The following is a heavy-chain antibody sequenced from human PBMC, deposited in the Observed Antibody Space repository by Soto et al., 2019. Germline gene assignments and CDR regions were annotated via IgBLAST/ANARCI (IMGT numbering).Heavy chain of an antibody. Sequence: GESLKISCAASGFTFSSYWMSWVRQAPGKGLEWVANIKQDGSEKYYVDSVKGRFTISRDNAKNSLYLQMNSLRAEDTAVYYCAREVLRGSYDGGMDVWGQGTTVTVSS. J-gene: IGHJ6*02. V-gene: IGHV3-7*01. CDR3: AREVLRGSYDGGMDV. D-gene: IGHD3-16*01. CDR1: GFTFSSYW. CDR2: IKQDGSEK.